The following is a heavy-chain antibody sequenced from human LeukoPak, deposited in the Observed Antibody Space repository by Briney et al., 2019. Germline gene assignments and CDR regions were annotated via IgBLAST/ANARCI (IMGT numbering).Heavy chain of an antibody. CDR1: GFTFSSYA. V-gene: IGHV3-23*01. CDR2: ISGSGGST. Sequence: GGSLRLSCAASGFTFSSYAMSWVRQAPGKGLEWVSAISGSGGSTYYADSVKGRFTISRDNSKNTLYLQMNSLRAEDTAVYYCARYDFWSGYYTFPDYFDYWGQGTLVTVSS. J-gene: IGHJ4*02. D-gene: IGHD3-3*01. CDR3: ARYDFWSGYYTFPDYFDY.